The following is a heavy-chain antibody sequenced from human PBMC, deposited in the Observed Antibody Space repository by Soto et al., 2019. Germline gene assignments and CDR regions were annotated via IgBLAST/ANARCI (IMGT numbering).Heavy chain of an antibody. CDR3: AREGSTSLVDL. J-gene: IGHJ4*02. Sequence: SETLSLTCTVSGGSISSYYWSWIRQPPGKGLEWIGYIYYSGSTNYNPSLKSRVTISVDTSKNQFSLKLSSVTAADTAVYYCAREGSTSLVDLWGQGSLVTGSS. CDR2: IYYSGST. D-gene: IGHD6-6*01. V-gene: IGHV4-59*01. CDR1: GGSISSYY.